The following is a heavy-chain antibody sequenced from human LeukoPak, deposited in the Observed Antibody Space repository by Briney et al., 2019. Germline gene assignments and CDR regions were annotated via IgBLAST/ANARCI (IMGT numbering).Heavy chain of an antibody. CDR3: ARVVSSSWIYNWCDP. V-gene: IGHV3-66*01. CDR2: IYSGGST. J-gene: IGHJ5*02. Sequence: GGSLRLSCAASGFTVSSNYMSWGRQAPRKGLDWVSVIYSGGSTYYADSVNGRFTISRENSKNTLYLQMNSLRAEDAAVYYCARVVSSSWIYNWCDPWGQGTLVSVSS. D-gene: IGHD6-13*01. CDR1: GFTVSSNY.